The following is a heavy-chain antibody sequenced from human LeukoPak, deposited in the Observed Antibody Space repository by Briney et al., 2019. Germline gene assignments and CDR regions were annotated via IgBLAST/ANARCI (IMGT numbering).Heavy chain of an antibody. V-gene: IGHV1-2*02. CDR3: ARASAPIEPLSPPVGVRNWFDP. CDR1: GYTFTGYY. Sequence: GASVKVSCKASGYTFTGYYMHWVRQAPGQGLEWMGWINPNSGGTNYAQKFQGRVTMTRDTSISTAYMELSRLRSDDTAVYYCARASAPIEPLSPPVGVRNWFDPWGQGTLVTVSS. CDR2: INPNSGGT. J-gene: IGHJ5*02. D-gene: IGHD1-26*01.